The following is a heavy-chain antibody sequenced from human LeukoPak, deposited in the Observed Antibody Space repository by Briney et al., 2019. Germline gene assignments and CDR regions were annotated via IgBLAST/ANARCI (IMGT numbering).Heavy chain of an antibody. CDR2: MNPNSGNT. J-gene: IGHJ4*02. V-gene: IGHV1-8*01. CDR1: GYTFTSYD. Sequence: PGASVKVSCKASGYTFTSYDINWVQQATGQGLEWMGWMNPNSGNTGYAQKFQGRVTMTRNTSISTAYMELSSLRSEDTAVYYCATRPYGSGWSDYWGQGTLVTVSS. D-gene: IGHD6-19*01. CDR3: ATRPYGSGWSDY.